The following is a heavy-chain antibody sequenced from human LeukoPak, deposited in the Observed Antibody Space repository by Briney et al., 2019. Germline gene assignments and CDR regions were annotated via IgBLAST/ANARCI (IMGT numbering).Heavy chain of an antibody. D-gene: IGHD4-17*01. CDR1: GVSISSYY. V-gene: IGHV4-59*01. J-gene: IGHJ4*02. Sequence: SETLSLTCTVSGVSISSYYWSWIRQPAGKGLEWIGEINHSGSTNYNPSLKSRVIISVDTSKNQFSLKLSSVTAADTAVYYCARGDYGDYGDYWGQGTLVTVSS. CDR3: ARGDYGDYGDY. CDR2: INHSGST.